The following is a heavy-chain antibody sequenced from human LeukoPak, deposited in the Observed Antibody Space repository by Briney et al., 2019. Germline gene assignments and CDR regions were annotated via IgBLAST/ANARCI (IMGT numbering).Heavy chain of an antibody. V-gene: IGHV3-23*01. D-gene: IGHD1-26*01. CDR1: GFTFSSYA. CDR2: ISGSGGST. Sequence: PGGSLRLSCAASGFTFSSYAMSWVRQAPGKGLEWVSAISGSGGSTYYADSVKGRFTISRDNSKNTLYLQMNSLRAEDTAVYYCAREGRRIVGATTFYFDYWGQGTLVTVSS. CDR3: AREGRRIVGATTFYFDY. J-gene: IGHJ4*02.